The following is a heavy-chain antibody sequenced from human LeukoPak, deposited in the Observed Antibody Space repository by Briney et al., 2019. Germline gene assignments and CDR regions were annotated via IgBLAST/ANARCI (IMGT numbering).Heavy chain of an antibody. CDR3: ARNHDCSSTSCYKGGYYYYYMDV. CDR2: FNPENGNT. D-gene: IGHD2-2*02. Sequence: GASVKVSCKASGYSFVGYGITWVRQAPEQGLEWMGWFNPENGNTNYAQKVQGRVTMTADTSTSTSYMELRSLRSDDTAVYYCARNHDCSSTSCYKGGYYYYYMDVWGQGTLVTVSS. J-gene: IGHJ6*03. CDR1: GYSFVGYG. V-gene: IGHV1-18*01.